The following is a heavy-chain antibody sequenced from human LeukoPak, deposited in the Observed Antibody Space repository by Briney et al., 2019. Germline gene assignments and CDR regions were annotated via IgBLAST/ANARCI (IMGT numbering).Heavy chain of an antibody. Sequence: SETLSLTCAVYGGSFSGYYWSWIRQPPGKGLEWIGEINHSGSTNYNPSLKSRVTISVDTSKNQFSLKLSSVTAADTAVYYCAGRWYSSSWYAYFQHWGQGTLVTVSS. CDR3: AGRWYSSSWYAYFQH. V-gene: IGHV4-34*01. CDR1: GGSFSGYY. J-gene: IGHJ1*01. D-gene: IGHD6-13*01. CDR2: INHSGST.